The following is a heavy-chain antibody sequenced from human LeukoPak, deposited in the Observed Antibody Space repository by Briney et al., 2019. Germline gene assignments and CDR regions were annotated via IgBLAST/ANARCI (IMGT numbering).Heavy chain of an antibody. CDR3: AKDRSPPRVYYYDSSGPGPYYFDY. CDR2: ISGSGGST. J-gene: IGHJ4*02. CDR1: GFTFSSYA. V-gene: IGHV3-23*01. Sequence: GRSLRLSCAASGFTFSSYAMSWVRQAPGKGLEWVSAISGSGGSTYYADSVKGRFTISRDNSKNTLYLQMNSLRAEDTAVYYCAKDRSPPRVYYYDSSGPGPYYFDYWGQGTLVTVSS. D-gene: IGHD3-22*01.